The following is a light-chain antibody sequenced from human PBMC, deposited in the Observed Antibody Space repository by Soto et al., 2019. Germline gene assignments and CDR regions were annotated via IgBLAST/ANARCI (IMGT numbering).Light chain of an antibody. CDR2: DAS. CDR3: QKYNSARRT. J-gene: IGKJ1*01. CDR1: QSISSY. V-gene: IGKV1-39*01. Sequence: QMTQSTSSLSASVGDRVTITFGASQSISSYLNWYQQKPGKAPKLLIYDASSLESGVPSRFSGSGSGTDFTLTISSLQPEDVATYYCQKYNSARRTFGQGTKVDIK.